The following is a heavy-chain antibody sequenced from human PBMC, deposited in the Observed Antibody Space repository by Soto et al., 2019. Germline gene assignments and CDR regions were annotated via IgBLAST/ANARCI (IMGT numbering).Heavy chain of an antibody. CDR3: AREGAATANYGMDV. CDR1: GYTFTDYY. CDR2: VNPNSGGT. D-gene: IGHD2-15*01. V-gene: IGHV1-2*04. J-gene: IGHJ6*02. Sequence: GASVKVSCKASGYTFTDYYIHWVRQAPGQGLEWMGWVNPNSGGTNYAQKFQGWVTMTRDTSISTVYMELSSLKSDDMAVYYCAREGAATANYGMDVWG.